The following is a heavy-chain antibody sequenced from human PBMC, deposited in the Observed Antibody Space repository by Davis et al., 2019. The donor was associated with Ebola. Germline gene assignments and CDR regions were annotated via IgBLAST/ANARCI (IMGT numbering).Heavy chain of an antibody. V-gene: IGHV4-30-4*01. CDR3: ARGAKEGDDSSGYLYYFDY. J-gene: IGHJ4*02. CDR1: GGSISSGDYY. CDR2: IYYSGST. Sequence: PSETLSLTCTVSGGSISSGDYYWSWIRQPPGKGLEWIGYIYYSGSTYYNPSLKSRVTISVDTSKNQFSLKLSSVTAADTAVYYCARGAKEGDDSSGYLYYFDYWGQGTLVTVSS. D-gene: IGHD3-22*01.